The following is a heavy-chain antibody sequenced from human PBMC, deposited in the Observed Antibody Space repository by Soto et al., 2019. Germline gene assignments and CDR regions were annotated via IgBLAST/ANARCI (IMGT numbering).Heavy chain of an antibody. Sequence: QMQLVQSGPEVKKPGTSVKVSCKASGFTFTSSAMQWVRQARGQRLEWIGWIVVGSGNTNYAQKFQERVTITRDMSTRTAYMELSSLRSEDTAVYYCAADQIAVAGGIYGMDVWGQGTTVTVSS. CDR2: IVVGSGNT. D-gene: IGHD6-19*01. J-gene: IGHJ6*02. CDR1: GFTFTSSA. V-gene: IGHV1-58*02. CDR3: AADQIAVAGGIYGMDV.